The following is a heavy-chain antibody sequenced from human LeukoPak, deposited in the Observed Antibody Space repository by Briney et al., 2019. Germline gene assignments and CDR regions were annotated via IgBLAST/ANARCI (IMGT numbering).Heavy chain of an antibody. D-gene: IGHD3-3*01. CDR2: IYTSGST. J-gene: IGHJ5*02. CDR1: GGSISSGSYY. CDR3: ARVRYEGFDP. V-gene: IGHV4-61*02. Sequence: SETLSLTCTVSGGSISSGSYYWSWIRQPAGKGLEWIGRIYTSGSTNYNPSLKSRVTISVDTSKNQFSLKLSSVTAADTAVYYCARVRYEGFDPWGQGTLVTVSS.